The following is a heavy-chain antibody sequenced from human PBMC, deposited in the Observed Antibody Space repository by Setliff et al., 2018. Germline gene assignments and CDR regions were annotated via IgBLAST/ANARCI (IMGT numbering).Heavy chain of an antibody. J-gene: IGHJ3*02. CDR2: IRSKADSYPT. Sequence: GGSLRLSCAASGFTFSGSAMYWVRQASGKGLEWVGRIRSKADSYPTAYAASVKGRFTISRDDSKNTAYLQMNSLKTEDTAVYYCARDKPYVDYVWGQDAFDIWGQGTMVTVSS. CDR3: ARDKPYVDYVWGQDAFDI. D-gene: IGHD3-16*01. CDR1: GFTFSGSA. V-gene: IGHV3-73*01.